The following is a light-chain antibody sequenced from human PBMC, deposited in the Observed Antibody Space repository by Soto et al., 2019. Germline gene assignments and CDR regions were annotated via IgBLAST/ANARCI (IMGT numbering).Light chain of an antibody. CDR3: KYQGS. CDR2: DVS. Sequence: IVLTQSPDTLSLSPGQRATLSCRASQSVSRRYLAWYQQKPGQAPILLIYDVSDRASDIPDRFSGSGSGTDFTLTINRLVPEDVAVYYCKYQGSFGGGTKVEIE. CDR1: QSVSRRY. V-gene: IGKV3-20*01. J-gene: IGKJ4*01.